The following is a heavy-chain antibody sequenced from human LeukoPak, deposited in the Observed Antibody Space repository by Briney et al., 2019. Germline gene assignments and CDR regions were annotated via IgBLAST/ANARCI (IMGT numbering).Heavy chain of an antibody. Sequence: GGSLRLSCAASGFTFSSYEMNWVRQAPGKGLEWVSYISSSGSTIYYADSVKGRFTISRDNAKNSLYLQMNSLRAEDTAVYYCARDGSSPPGHFDYWGQGTLVTVSS. CDR1: GFTFSSYE. CDR2: ISSSGSTI. J-gene: IGHJ4*02. V-gene: IGHV3-48*03. CDR3: ARDGSSPPGHFDY.